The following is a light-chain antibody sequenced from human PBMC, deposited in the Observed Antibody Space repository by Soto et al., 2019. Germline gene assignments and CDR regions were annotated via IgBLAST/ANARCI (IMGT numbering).Light chain of an antibody. Sequence: EIMLTQSPATLSVSPGERATLSCRASQSVSGNYLAWYQQNPGPAPRLLIFDAPTRATGIPARFSGSGSXTELTLXXSGLQSEDFAIYYCQQYNKWPLITFGQGTRLELK. J-gene: IGKJ5*01. CDR2: DAP. CDR3: QQYNKWPLIT. V-gene: IGKV3-15*01. CDR1: QSVSGN.